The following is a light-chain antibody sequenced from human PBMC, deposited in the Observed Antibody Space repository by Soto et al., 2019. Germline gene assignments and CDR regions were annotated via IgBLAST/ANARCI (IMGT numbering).Light chain of an antibody. CDR2: DAS. V-gene: IGKV3-15*01. CDR1: QSVRRQ. CDR3: HQYTTWPPIP. J-gene: IGKJ5*01. Sequence: IGRTQTPATLSVAPWEIATLSCSASQSVRRQLAWYQQKPGPAPPLLIYDASTRATGIPARFSGSGSGTEFTLTISSLQSADFAVYYCHQYTTWPPIPSAQGTRPEIK.